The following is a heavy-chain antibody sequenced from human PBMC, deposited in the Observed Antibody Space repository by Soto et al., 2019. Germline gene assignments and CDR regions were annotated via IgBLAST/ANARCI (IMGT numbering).Heavy chain of an antibody. J-gene: IGHJ1*01. D-gene: IGHD3-22*01. Sequence: KVSCKASGYTFTSYNMHWVRQAPGQGLEWMGIINPSGGSTSYAQKFQGRVTMTRDTSTSTVYMKLSNLRSEDMAVYYCARGITMIVVGREAEYFQHWGQGTLVTVSS. CDR3: ARGITMIVVGREAEYFQH. V-gene: IGHV1-46*01. CDR1: GYTFTSYN. CDR2: INPSGGST.